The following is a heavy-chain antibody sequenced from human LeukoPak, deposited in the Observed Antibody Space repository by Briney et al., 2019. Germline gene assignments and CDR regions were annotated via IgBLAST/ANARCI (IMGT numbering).Heavy chain of an antibody. CDR3: ARESIRSGWYTADY. J-gene: IGHJ4*02. V-gene: IGHV1-46*01. CDR1: GYTFTSYY. CDR2: INPSGGST. D-gene: IGHD6-19*01. Sequence: ASVKVSCKASGYTFTSYYMHWVRQAPGQGLEWMGTINPSGGSTSYAQKFQGRVTITADESTSTAYMELSSLRSEDTAVYYCARESIRSGWYTADYWGQGTLVTVSS.